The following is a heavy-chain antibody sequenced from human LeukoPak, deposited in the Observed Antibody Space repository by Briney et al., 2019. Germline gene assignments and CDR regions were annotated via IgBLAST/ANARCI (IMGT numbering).Heavy chain of an antibody. CDR2: ISAYNGNT. V-gene: IGHV1-18*01. CDR1: GYTFTSYG. D-gene: IGHD3-22*01. J-gene: IGHJ3*02. CDR3: ARTEYYYDSSGHPRSNAFDI. Sequence: ASVTVSCKASGYTFTSYGISWVRQAPGQGLEWMGWISAYNGNTNYAQKLQGRVTMTTDTSTSTAYMELRSPRSDDTAVYYCARTEYYYDSSGHPRSNAFDIWGQGTMVTVSS.